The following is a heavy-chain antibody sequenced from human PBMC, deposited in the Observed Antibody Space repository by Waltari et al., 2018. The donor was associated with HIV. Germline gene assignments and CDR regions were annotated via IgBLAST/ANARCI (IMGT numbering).Heavy chain of an antibody. J-gene: IGHJ4*02. V-gene: IGHV4-39*01. CDR3: ARQRHSSGWYDY. CDR1: GGSISSSSYY. D-gene: IGHD6-19*01. Sequence: QLQLQESGPGLVKPSETLSLTCTVSGGSISSSSYYWGWIRQPPGKGLEWIGSIYYSGSTYYNPSIKSRVTISVDTSKNQFSLKLSSVTAADTAVYYCARQRHSSGWYDYWGQGTLVTVSS. CDR2: IYYSGST.